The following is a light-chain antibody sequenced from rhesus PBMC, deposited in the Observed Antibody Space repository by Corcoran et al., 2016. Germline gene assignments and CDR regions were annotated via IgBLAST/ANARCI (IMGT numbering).Light chain of an antibody. Sequence: DIVMTQSPDSLAVSLGERVTINCKASQSLSYSSNNKNYLAWYQQKPGLAPKLLIYWASPRETGVPNRFRGSGSGTGFTLTISGLQAEDVAVYYCQQYYSTPYSFDQGTKVEIK. V-gene: IGKV4-1*01. CDR2: WAS. J-gene: IGKJ2*01. CDR3: QQYYSTPYS. CDR1: QSLSYSSNNKNY.